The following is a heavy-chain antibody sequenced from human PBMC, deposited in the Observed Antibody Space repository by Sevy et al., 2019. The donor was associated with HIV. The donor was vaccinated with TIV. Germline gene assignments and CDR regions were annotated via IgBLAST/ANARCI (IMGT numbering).Heavy chain of an antibody. CDR2: MNSITSTI. Sequence: GGSLRLSCVGSGFTFSSYSMNWVRQAPGKGLEWLSYMNSITSTIYYADSVKGRFTISRDNAKNSVSLQMHSLRAEDTAVYYCARNGGYADYGMDVWGQGITVTVSS. CDR1: GFTFSSYS. J-gene: IGHJ6*02. D-gene: IGHD2-2*01. V-gene: IGHV3-48*01. CDR3: ARNGGYADYGMDV.